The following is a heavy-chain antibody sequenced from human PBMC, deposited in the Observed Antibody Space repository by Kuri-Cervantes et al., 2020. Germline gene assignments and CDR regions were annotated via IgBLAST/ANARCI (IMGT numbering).Heavy chain of an antibody. CDR3: AKDRSFKGVTVTSLFDY. J-gene: IGHJ4*02. D-gene: IGHD4-17*01. Sequence: GGSLRLSCAASGFTFSSYAMSWVRQAPGKGLEWVSAISGSGGSTYYADSAKGRFTISRDNAKNSLYLQMNSLRAEDTALYYCAKDRSFKGVTVTSLFDYWGQGTLVTVSS. CDR2: ISGSGGST. V-gene: IGHV3-23*01. CDR1: GFTFSSYA.